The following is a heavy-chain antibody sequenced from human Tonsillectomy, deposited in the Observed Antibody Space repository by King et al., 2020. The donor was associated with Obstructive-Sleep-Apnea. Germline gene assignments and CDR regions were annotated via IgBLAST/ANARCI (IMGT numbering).Heavy chain of an antibody. CDR1: GFTFSSYA. CDR3: AKDIGTGYHYYGMDV. J-gene: IGHJ6*02. Sequence: VQLVESGGGLVQPGGSLRVSCAASGFTFSSYAMNWVRQAPGKGLEWVSAISGSGGSTYYADSVKGRFTISRDNSKNTLYLQMKSLRADDTALYYCAKDIGTGYHYYGMDVWGQGTTVTVSS. CDR2: ISGSGGST. V-gene: IGHV3-23*04. D-gene: IGHD3/OR15-3a*01.